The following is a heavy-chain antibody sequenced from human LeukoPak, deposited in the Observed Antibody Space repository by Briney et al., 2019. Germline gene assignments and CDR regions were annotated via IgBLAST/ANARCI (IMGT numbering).Heavy chain of an antibody. CDR1: GFTFSSYA. CDR3: VKAGYDFWSGYSFDY. Sequence: GGSLRPSCSASGFTFSSYAMHWVRQAPGKGLEYVSAISSNGGSTYYADSVKGRFTISRDNSKNTLYLQMSSLRAEDTAVYYCVKAGYDFWSGYSFDYWGQGTLVTVSS. D-gene: IGHD3-3*01. V-gene: IGHV3-64D*06. CDR2: ISSNGGST. J-gene: IGHJ4*02.